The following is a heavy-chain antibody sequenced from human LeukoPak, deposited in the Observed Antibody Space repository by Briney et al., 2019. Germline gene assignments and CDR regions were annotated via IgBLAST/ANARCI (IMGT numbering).Heavy chain of an antibody. CDR2: INHSGST. V-gene: IGHV4-34*01. CDR1: GGSFSGYY. J-gene: IGHJ6*02. Sequence: SETLSLTCAVYGGSFSGYYWSWIRQPPGKGLEWIGEINHSGSTNYNPSLKSRVTISVDTSKNQFSLKLSSVTAADTAVYYCAGEPPLYDFWSGYGEYGMDVWGQGTTVTVSS. CDR3: AGEPPLYDFWSGYGEYGMDV. D-gene: IGHD3-3*01.